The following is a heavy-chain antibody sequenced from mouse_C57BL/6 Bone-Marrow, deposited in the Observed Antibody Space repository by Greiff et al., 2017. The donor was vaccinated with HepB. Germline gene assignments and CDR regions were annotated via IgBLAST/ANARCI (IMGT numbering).Heavy chain of an antibody. CDR3: VSHLGLMIRRYYYAMDY. Sequence: EPGGGLVQPKGSLKLSCAASGFSFNTYAMNWVRQAPGKGLEWVARIRSKSNNYATYYADSVKDRFTISRDDSESMLYLQMNNLKTEDTAMYYCVSHLGLMIRRYYYAMDYWGQGTSVTVSS. V-gene: IGHV10-1*01. CDR1: GFSFNTYA. J-gene: IGHJ4*01. CDR2: IRSKSNNYAT. D-gene: IGHD2-4*01.